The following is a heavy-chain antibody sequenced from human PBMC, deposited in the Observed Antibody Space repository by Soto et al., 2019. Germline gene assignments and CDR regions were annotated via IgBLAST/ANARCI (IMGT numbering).Heavy chain of an antibody. Sequence: QVQLVQSGAEVKKPGASVKVSCKASGYTFTSYGISWVRQAPGQGLEWMGWISAYNGNTNYAQKLQGRVTMTTDTSMSAAYMALRSLRSDDTAVYYCASDFLGGSYGYWGQGTLVTVSS. D-gene: IGHD1-26*01. CDR2: ISAYNGNT. J-gene: IGHJ4*02. CDR3: ASDFLGGSYGY. CDR1: GYTFTSYG. V-gene: IGHV1-18*04.